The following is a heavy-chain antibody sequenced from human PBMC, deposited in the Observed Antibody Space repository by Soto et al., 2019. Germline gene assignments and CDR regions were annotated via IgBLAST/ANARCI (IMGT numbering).Heavy chain of an antibody. CDR1: SGSIGSSDFY. J-gene: IGHJ4*02. CDR2: TYYRXNT. Sequence: AXXTLSLTCSVSSGSIGSSDFYWVWIRQPRGEGLEWIAXTYYRXNTYYNSSPRXXVTLSADXXXNQFSLRLSSVTAADTAVYYCARHGHWATLDDWGQGTLVTVSS. V-gene: IGHV4-39*01. D-gene: IGHD3-16*01. CDR3: ARHGHWATLDD.